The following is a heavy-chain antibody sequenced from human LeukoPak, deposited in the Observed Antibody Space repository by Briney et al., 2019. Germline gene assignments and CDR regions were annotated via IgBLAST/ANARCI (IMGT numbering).Heavy chain of an antibody. CDR1: GFTFSSYA. Sequence: GGSLRLSCAASGFTFSSYAMSWVRQAPGKELEWVSAISGSGGSTYYADSVKGRFTISRDNSKNTLYLQMNSLRADDTAVYYCARAGDILLVSYFHYYGMDVWGQGTTVIVSS. CDR3: ARAGDILLVSYFHYYGMDV. CDR2: ISGSGGST. V-gene: IGHV3-23*01. J-gene: IGHJ6*02. D-gene: IGHD7-27*01.